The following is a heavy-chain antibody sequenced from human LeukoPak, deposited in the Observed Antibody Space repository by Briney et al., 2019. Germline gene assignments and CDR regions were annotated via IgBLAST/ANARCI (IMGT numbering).Heavy chain of an antibody. J-gene: IGHJ4*02. D-gene: IGHD2-2*01. CDR3: ARDLCSSTSCYLKAPYYDY. Sequence: ASVKVSCKASGYTFTSYGISWVRQAPGQGLEWMGWISAYNGNTNYAQKLQDRVTMTTDTSTSTAYMELRSLRSDDTAVYYCARDLCSSTSCYLKAPYYDYWGQGTLVTVSS. V-gene: IGHV1-18*01. CDR2: ISAYNGNT. CDR1: GYTFTSYG.